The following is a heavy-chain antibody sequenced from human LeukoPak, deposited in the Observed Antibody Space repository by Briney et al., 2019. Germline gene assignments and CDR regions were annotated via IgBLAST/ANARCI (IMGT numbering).Heavy chain of an antibody. D-gene: IGHD6-19*01. CDR3: GRLARNAWYAVDY. CDR2: ILPDGSEK. J-gene: IGHJ4*02. CDR1: GFTFNTYT. V-gene: IGHV3-7*01. Sequence: GGSLRLSCAASGFTFNTYTMNWVRQAPGEGLEWVANILPDGSEKYYLDSVKGRFTISRDNPTNSLYLQINSLRAEDTALYYCGRLARNAWYAVDYWGQGTLVTVSS.